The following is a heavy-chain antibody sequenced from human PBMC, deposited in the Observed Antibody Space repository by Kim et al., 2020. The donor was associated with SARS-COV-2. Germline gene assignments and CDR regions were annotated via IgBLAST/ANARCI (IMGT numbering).Heavy chain of an antibody. J-gene: IGHJ4*02. Sequence: GESLKISCKSSGYSFTSYWIGWVRQMPGKGLEWMGIIYPGDSDTRYSPSFQGQVTISADKSISTAYLQWSSLKASDTAMYYCARPYGSGSYYNWYYFDYWGQGTLVTVSS. V-gene: IGHV5-51*01. CDR3: ARPYGSGSYYNWYYFDY. D-gene: IGHD3-10*01. CDR2: IYPGDSDT. CDR1: GYSFTSYW.